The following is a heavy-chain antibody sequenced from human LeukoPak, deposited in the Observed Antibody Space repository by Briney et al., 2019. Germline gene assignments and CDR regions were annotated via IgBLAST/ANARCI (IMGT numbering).Heavy chain of an antibody. CDR1: GYSISSGYY. D-gene: IGHD4-17*01. V-gene: IGHV4-38-2*01. J-gene: IGHJ3*02. CDR3: ADDYGDYGGAFDI. Sequence: KPSETLSLTCAVSGYSISSGYYWGWIRQPPGKGLEWIGSIYYSGSTYYNPSLKSRVTISVDTSKNQFSLKLSSVTAADTAVYYCADDYGDYGGAFDIWGQGTMVTVSS. CDR2: IYYSGST.